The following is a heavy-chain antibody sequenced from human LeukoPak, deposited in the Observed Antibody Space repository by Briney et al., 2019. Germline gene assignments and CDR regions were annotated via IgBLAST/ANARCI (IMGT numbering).Heavy chain of an antibody. CDR2: INHSGST. D-gene: IGHD6-13*01. J-gene: IGHJ4*02. Sequence: SETLSLTCAVYGGSFSGYYWSWIRQPPGKGLEWIGEINHSGSTNYNPSLKSRVTISVDTSKNQFSLKLSSVTAADTAVYYCARVSSSSRFFDYWGQGILVTVSS. V-gene: IGHV4-34*01. CDR1: GGSFSGYY. CDR3: ARVSSSSRFFDY.